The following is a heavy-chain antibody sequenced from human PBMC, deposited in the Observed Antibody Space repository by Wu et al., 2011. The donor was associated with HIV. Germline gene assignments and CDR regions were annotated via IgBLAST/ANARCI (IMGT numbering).Heavy chain of an antibody. CDR3: ARDDTYGGNTYYFDY. CDR2: IIPMFGTA. D-gene: IGHD4-23*01. J-gene: IGHJ4*02. CDR1: GGTFNSYG. V-gene: IGHV1-69*14. Sequence: QVQLVQSGAEVKKPGSSVKVSCKASGGTFNSYGISWVRQAPGQGLEWMGGIIPMFGTAKYAQKFQGRVTITADKSTSTAYMELSSLRSEDTAVYYCARDDTYGGNTYYFDYWGQGTWSPSP.